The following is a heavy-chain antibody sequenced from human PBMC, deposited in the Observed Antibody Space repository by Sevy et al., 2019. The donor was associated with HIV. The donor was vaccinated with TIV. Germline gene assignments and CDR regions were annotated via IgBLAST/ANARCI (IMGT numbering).Heavy chain of an antibody. CDR1: GFTFSSYG. V-gene: IGHV3-7*01. Sequence: GGSLRLSCAASGFTFSSYGMHWVRQAPGKGLEWVANIKQDGSEKYYVDSVKGRFTISRDNAKNSLYLQMNSLRAEDTAVYYCARDSSSWYYGMDVWGQGTTVTVSS. CDR2: IKQDGSEK. D-gene: IGHD6-13*01. CDR3: ARDSSSWYYGMDV. J-gene: IGHJ6*02.